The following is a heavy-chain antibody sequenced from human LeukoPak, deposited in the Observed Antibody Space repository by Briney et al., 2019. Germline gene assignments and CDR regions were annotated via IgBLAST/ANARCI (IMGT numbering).Heavy chain of an antibody. CDR1: GYTFTSYA. CDR3: ARERGENYTPTWFQH. Sequence: ASVRVSCKASGYTFTSYAMHWVRQAPGQRLEWMGWINAGNGNTKYSQKFQGRVTITRDTSASTAYMELSSLRSEDTAVYYCARERGENYTPTWFQHWGQGTLVTVSS. J-gene: IGHJ1*01. V-gene: IGHV1-3*01. CDR2: INAGNGNT. D-gene: IGHD3-3*01.